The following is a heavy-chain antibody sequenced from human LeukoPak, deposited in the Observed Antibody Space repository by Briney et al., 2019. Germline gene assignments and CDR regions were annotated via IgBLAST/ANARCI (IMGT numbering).Heavy chain of an antibody. CDR1: GDSISNSGYY. J-gene: IGHJ4*02. CDR3: ARASRIIITFGGVAYFDY. CDR2: IYYGGST. V-gene: IGHV4-39*07. Sequence: PSEALSLTCSVSGDSISNSGYYWGWIRQPPGKGLEWIGSIYYGGSTYYNPSLKSRVTISVDTSNNQFSLKLSSVTAADTAVYYCARASRIIITFGGVAYFDYWGQGALVTVSS. D-gene: IGHD3-16*01.